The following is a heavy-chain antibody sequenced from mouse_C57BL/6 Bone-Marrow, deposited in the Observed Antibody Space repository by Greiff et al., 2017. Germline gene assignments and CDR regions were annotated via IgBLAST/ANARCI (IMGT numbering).Heavy chain of an antibody. V-gene: IGHV14-4*01. Sequence: EVKLQESGAELVRPGASVKLSCTASGFNIKDDYMHWVKQRPEQGLEWIGWIDPENGDTEYASKFQGKATITADTASNTAYLQLSSLTSEDTAVSYCTCGSDYGGQGTTLTVSS. J-gene: IGHJ2*01. D-gene: IGHD1-1*02. CDR2: IDPENGDT. CDR1: GFNIKDDY. CDR3: TCGSDY.